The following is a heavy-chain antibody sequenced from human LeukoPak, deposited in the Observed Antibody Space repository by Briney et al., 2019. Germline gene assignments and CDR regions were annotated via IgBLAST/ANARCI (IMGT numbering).Heavy chain of an antibody. CDR1: GFIFSDYW. CDR2: IKSDGSST. Sequence: PGGSLRLSCAASGFIFSDYWMHWVRQGPGKGLVWVSRIKSDGSSTSYAESVKGRFTISRDNAKNTVYAHMNSLRDEDTAVYYCARGGRYAYFLDYWGQGTLVTVSS. D-gene: IGHD3-16*01. J-gene: IGHJ4*02. CDR3: ARGGRYAYFLDY. V-gene: IGHV3-74*01.